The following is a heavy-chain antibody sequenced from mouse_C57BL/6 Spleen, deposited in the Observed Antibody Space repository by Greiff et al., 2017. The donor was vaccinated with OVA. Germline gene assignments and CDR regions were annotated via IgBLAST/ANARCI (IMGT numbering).Heavy chain of an antibody. V-gene: IGHV5-4*01. CDR1: GFTFSSYA. Sequence: EVQVVESGGGLVKPGGSLKLSCAASGFTFSSYAMSWVRQTPEKRLEWVATISDGGSSTYYPDNVKGRFTISRDNAKNNLYLQMSHLKSEDTAMDYCARGYYGSSSLYAMDYWGQGTSVTVSS. CDR3: ARGYYGSSSLYAMDY. J-gene: IGHJ4*01. D-gene: IGHD1-1*01. CDR2: ISDGGSST.